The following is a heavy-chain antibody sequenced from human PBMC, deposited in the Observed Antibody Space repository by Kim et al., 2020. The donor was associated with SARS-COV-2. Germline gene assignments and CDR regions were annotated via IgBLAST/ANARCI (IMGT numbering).Heavy chain of an antibody. V-gene: IGHV4-34*01. CDR3: ARGGDLWSGPGGLNFDY. J-gene: IGHJ4*02. Sequence: LKSRVTISVDTSKNQFSLKLSSVTAADTAVYYCARGGDLWSGPGGLNFDYWGQGTLVTVSS. D-gene: IGHD3-3*01.